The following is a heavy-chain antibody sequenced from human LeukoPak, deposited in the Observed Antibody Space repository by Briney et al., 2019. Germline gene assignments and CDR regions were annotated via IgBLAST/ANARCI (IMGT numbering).Heavy chain of an antibody. CDR1: GYSISSGYY. CDR3: ARVGVQRTFDY. D-gene: IGHD5-18*01. CDR2: IYHSGST. J-gene: IGHJ4*02. Sequence: SETLSLTCAVSGYSISSGYYWGWIRQPPGKGLEWIGSIYHSGSTYYNPSLKSRVTISVDTSKNQFSLKLSSVPAADTAVYYCARVGVQRTFDYWGQGTLVTVSS. V-gene: IGHV4-38-2*01.